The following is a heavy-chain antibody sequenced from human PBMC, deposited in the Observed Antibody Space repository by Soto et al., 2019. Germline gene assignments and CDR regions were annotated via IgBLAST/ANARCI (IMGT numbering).Heavy chain of an antibody. Sequence: PGGPLRLSCAASGSAFIKYGMHWARPAPGKGRVEVTTITYDGNDKYYAGSVEGRCTISRDNSENTLDLQMNCLRAEDTAVYYCAKGSFSAHQLLDHWGQGTLVTVSS. CDR3: AKGSFSAHQLLDH. D-gene: IGHD3-10*01. J-gene: IGHJ4*02. CDR1: GSAFIKYG. V-gene: IGHV3-30*18. CDR2: ITYDGNDK.